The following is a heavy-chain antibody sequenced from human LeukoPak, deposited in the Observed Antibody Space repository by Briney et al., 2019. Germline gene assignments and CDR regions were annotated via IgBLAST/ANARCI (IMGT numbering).Heavy chain of an antibody. CDR2: ISSSGSTI. CDR1: GFTFSSYE. Sequence: WGSLRLSCAASGFTFSSYEMNWVRQAPGKGLEWVSYISSSGSTIYYADSVKGRFTISRDNAKNSLYLQMNSLGAEDTAVYYCARQVWEFTRRYFDYWGQGTLVTVSS. J-gene: IGHJ4*02. CDR3: ARQVWEFTRRYFDY. D-gene: IGHD1-26*01. V-gene: IGHV3-48*03.